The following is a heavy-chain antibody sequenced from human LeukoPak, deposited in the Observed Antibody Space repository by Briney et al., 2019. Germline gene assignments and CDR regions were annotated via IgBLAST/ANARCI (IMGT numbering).Heavy chain of an antibody. Sequence: ASVKVSCKASGGTFSSYAISWVRQAPGQGLEWMGWISAYNGNTNYAQKLQGRVTMTTDTSTSTAYMELRSLRSDDTAVYYCARDFHDILTGHWGGGAFDIWGQGTMVTVSS. V-gene: IGHV1-18*01. J-gene: IGHJ3*02. CDR2: ISAYNGNT. D-gene: IGHD3-9*01. CDR1: GGTFSSYA. CDR3: ARDFHDILTGHWGGGAFDI.